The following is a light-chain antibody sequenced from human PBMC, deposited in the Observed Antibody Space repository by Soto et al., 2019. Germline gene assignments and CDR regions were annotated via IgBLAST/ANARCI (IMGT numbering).Light chain of an antibody. CDR1: QTISNSH. Sequence: EVVLTQSPDTLSLSPGERATLSCRASQTISNSHLAWHQQKPGHSPTLLIFGASNRAAGIPDRFSGSGSGTDFTLTIYRLEPEDFAVYYCQQYVTSSPRTFGQGTKVDIK. J-gene: IGKJ1*01. CDR2: GAS. CDR3: QQYVTSSPRT. V-gene: IGKV3-20*01.